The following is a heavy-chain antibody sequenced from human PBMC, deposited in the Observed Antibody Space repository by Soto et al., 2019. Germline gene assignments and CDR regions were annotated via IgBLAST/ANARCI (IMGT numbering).Heavy chain of an antibody. J-gene: IGHJ4*02. D-gene: IGHD5-18*01. V-gene: IGHV1-69*13. Sequence: SVKVSCKASGGTFSSYAISWVRQAPGQGLEWMGGIIPIFGTANYAQKFQGRVTITADESTSTAYMELSSLRSEDTAVYYCARDYGYSYGYNKSTFEYWGQGPRVTVSS. CDR2: IIPIFGTA. CDR3: ARDYGYSYGYNKSTFEY. CDR1: GGTFSSYA.